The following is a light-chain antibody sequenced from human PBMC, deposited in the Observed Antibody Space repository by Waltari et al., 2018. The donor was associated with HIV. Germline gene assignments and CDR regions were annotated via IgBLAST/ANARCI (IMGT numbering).Light chain of an antibody. CDR1: VVGETY. CDR3: LSGSEDNRV. CDR2: EDT. Sequence: SYELTQPTPVSVSSGQTARITCSGDVVGETYADWYKQKPGQTPELMIYEDTKRYPGIPERFSGSTTGNTTTLTISRVLTEDEADYYCLSGSEDNRVFGGGTKLTVL. J-gene: IGLJ3*02. V-gene: IGLV3-22*01.